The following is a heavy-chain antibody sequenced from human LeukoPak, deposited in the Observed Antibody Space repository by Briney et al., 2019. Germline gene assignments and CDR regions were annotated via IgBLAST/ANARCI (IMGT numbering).Heavy chain of an antibody. V-gene: IGHV3-9*01. CDR1: AFILDDCA. D-gene: IGHD1-7*01. CDR2: ISWNSGSI. Sequence: GRCLRLFCPPSAFILDDCAMHWVRQAPGNGLEWLSGISWNSGSIGYADSVKGRFTISRDNAKNSLFLQMNSLRAEDTAVYYCAKDRGGGSGTDFDYWGQGTLVTVSS. CDR3: AKDRGGGSGTDFDY. J-gene: IGHJ4*02.